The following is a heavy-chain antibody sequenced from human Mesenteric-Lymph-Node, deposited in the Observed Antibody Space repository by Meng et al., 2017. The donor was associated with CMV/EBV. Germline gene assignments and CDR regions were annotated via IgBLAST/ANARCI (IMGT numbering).Heavy chain of an antibody. CDR3: ARDCSSTSCYGAYYYGMDV. CDR1: GGTFSSYA. D-gene: IGHD2-2*01. CDR2: IIPIFGTA. J-gene: IGHJ6*02. Sequence: SVKVSCKASGGTFSSYAISWVRQAPGQGLEWMGGIIPIFGTANYAQKFQGRVTITTDESTSTAYMELSSLRSEDTAVYYCARDCSSTSCYGAYYYGMDVWGQGTTVTVSS. V-gene: IGHV1-69*05.